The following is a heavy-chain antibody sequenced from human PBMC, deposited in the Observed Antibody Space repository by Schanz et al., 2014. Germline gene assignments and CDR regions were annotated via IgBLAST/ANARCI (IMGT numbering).Heavy chain of an antibody. V-gene: IGHV3-23*01. D-gene: IGHD5-12*01. CDR2: ISSGGST. J-gene: IGHJ4*02. CDR3: ARDFHGYGPHLDY. Sequence: EVQLLESGGGLVQPGGSLRLSCASSGFSFTTYAMSWVRQAPGKGLEWVSSISSGGSTYYADSVKGRFTVSRDNSKNTLYLQLNSLRAEDTAVYYCARDFHGYGPHLDYWGQGSLVTVSS. CDR1: GFSFTTYA.